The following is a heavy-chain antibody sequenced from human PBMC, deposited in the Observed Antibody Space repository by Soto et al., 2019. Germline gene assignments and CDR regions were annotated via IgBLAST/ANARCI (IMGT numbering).Heavy chain of an antibody. J-gene: IGHJ4*02. CDR3: VTATDSYVSSGAFDY. D-gene: IGHD3-22*01. CDR2: ISTYNGNT. V-gene: IGHV1-18*04. Sequence: ASVKVSCKASGYTFTTYGIDWVRQAPGQGLEWVGWISTYNGNTDYAQKVQDRVTMTTDTSTSTASMELRSLRSDDTAVYYCVTATDSYVSSGAFDYWGQGTLVTVSS. CDR1: GYTFTTYG.